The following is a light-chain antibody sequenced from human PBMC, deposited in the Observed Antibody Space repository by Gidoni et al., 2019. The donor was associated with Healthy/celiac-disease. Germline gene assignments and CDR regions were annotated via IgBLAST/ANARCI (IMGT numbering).Light chain of an antibody. CDR2: WAS. V-gene: IGKV4-1*01. Sequence: DIVLTQSPDSLAVSLGERATINCKSSQSVLYSSNNKNYLAWYQQKPGQPPKLLIYWASTRESGVPDRCSGSGSGTDFTLTISSLEAEDVAVYYCQEYYSTTSWTFGQXTKVEIK. J-gene: IGKJ1*01. CDR3: QEYYSTTSWT. CDR1: QSVLYSSNNKNY.